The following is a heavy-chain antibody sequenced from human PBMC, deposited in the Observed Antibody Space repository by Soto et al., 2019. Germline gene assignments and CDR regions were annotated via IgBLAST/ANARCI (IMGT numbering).Heavy chain of an antibody. J-gene: IGHJ4*02. CDR3: ARKVPASHFDY. CDR2: IYWDDDK. V-gene: IGHV2-5*02. Sequence: QITLKESGPTLVKPTQTLTLTCTFSGFSLSTSGVGVGWIRQPPGKALEWLALIYWDDDKRYSPSLKSRLTXTXXTSKNQVVLTMTNMDPVDTATYYCARKVPASHFDYWGQGTLVTVSS. CDR1: GFSLSTSGVG. D-gene: IGHD2-2*01.